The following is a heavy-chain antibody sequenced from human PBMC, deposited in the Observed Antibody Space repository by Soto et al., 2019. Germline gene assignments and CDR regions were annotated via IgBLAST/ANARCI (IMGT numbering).Heavy chain of an antibody. V-gene: IGHV4-59*01. Sequence: ASVTLSLTCTVSGGSMRFYYWTWIRQPPGKGLEYIGYIYYSGSTNYNPSLKSRVTISVDTSKNQFSLKLSSVTAADTAVYYCARLGAYYQSLDPWGPGTLVTVSS. CDR3: ARLGAYYQSLDP. CDR2: IYYSGST. D-gene: IGHD2-21*01. CDR1: GGSMRFYY. J-gene: IGHJ5*02.